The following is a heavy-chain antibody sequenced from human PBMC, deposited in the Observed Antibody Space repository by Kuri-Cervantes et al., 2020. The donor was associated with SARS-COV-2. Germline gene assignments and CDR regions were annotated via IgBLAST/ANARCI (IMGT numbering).Heavy chain of an antibody. V-gene: IGHV1-69*13. CDR3: AREGGYCSGGSCYGY. D-gene: IGHD2-15*01. CDR1: GGTFSSYA. CDR2: IIPIFGTA. Sequence: SVKVSCKVSGGTFSSYAISWVRQAPGQGLEWMGGIIPIFGTANYAQKFQGRVTITADESTSTAYMELSSLRSEDTAVYYCAREGGYCSGGSCYGYWGQGTLVTVSS. J-gene: IGHJ4*02.